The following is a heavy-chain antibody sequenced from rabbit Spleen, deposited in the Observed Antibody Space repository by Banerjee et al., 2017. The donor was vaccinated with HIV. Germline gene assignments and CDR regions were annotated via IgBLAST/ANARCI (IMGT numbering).Heavy chain of an antibody. J-gene: IGHJ6*01. CDR2: IYSSNIIT. CDR3: ARDTSTSFSSYGMDL. D-gene: IGHD1-1*01. V-gene: IGHV1S45*01. CDR1: GFSFSSSYY. Sequence: QEQLEESGGDLVKPEGSLTLTCTASGFSFSSSYYMYWVRQAPGKGLEWIGCIYSSNIITWYATWAKGRVTISKTSSTTVTLQMTSLTAADTATYFCARDTSTSFSSYGMDLWGPGTLVTVS.